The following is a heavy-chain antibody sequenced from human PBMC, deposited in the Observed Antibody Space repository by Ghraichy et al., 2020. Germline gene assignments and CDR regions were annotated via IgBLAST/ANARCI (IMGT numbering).Heavy chain of an antibody. D-gene: IGHD2-2*01. V-gene: IGHV4-38-2*01. CDR2: IYQSGRT. Sequence: SETLSLTCAVSGNSIRSDYYWGWIRQPPGKGLEWIGSIYQSGRTYYNASLKSRVTISTDTSKNQFSLNLSSVTAADTAVYYCSRQPARQKPLDIWGQGTVVTVSS. CDR3: SRQPARQKPLDI. J-gene: IGHJ3*02. CDR1: GNSIRSDYY.